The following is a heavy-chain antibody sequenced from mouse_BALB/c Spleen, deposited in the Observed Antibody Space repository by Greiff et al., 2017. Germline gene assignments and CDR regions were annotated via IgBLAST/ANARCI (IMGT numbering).Heavy chain of an antibody. CDR1: GFTFSNYW. J-gene: IGHJ4*01. D-gene: IGHD2-4*01. CDR2: IRLKSNNYAT. Sequence: EVMLVESGGGLVQPGGSMKLSCVASGFTFSNYWMNWVRQSPEKGLEWVAEIRLKSNNYATHYAESVKGRFSISRDDSKSSVYLQMNNLRAEDTGIYYCTRGAITTLYYAMDYWGQGASVTVSS. V-gene: IGHV6-6*02. CDR3: TRGAITTLYYAMDY.